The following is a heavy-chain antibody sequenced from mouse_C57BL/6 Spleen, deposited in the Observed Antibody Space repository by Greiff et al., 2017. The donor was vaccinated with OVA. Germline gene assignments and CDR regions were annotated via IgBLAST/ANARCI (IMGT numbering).Heavy chain of an antibody. V-gene: IGHV1-81*01. CDR3: ARGGTTVVAPCFDY. J-gene: IGHJ2*01. Sequence: QVQLQQSGAELARPGASVKLSCKASGYTFTSYGISWVKQRTGQGLEWIGEIYPRSGNTYYNEKFKGKATLTADKSSSTAYMELRSLTSEDSAVYFCARGGTTVVAPCFDYWGQGTTLTVSS. CDR2: IYPRSGNT. CDR1: GYTFTSYG. D-gene: IGHD1-1*01.